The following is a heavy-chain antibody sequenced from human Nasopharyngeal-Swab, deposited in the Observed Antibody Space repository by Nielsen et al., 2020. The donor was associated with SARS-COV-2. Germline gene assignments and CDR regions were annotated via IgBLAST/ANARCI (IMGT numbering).Heavy chain of an antibody. Sequence: WVRETPGQGLEGMGGIIPIFCTSNSSHQFQGRVTITADKSTSTAYMELSSLRSEDTAVCYCARDRAYSGSYMDVWGKGTTVTVSS. CDR2: IIPIFCTS. J-gene: IGHJ6*03. V-gene: IGHV1-69*06. CDR3: ARDRAYSGSYMDV. D-gene: IGHD5-12*01.